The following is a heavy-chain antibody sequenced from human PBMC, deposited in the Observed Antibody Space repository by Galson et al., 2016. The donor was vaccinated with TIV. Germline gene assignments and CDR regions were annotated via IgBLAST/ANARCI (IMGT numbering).Heavy chain of an antibody. Sequence: SLRLSCAASTFNVGDNYMAWVRQAPGKGLEWVSITSSGGATHYSDSVKGRFTMSRDTDKNTVYLQMNSLRPEDTAVYYCVRERRYCGNECYLYYYYGMDVWGQGTTVTVSS. J-gene: IGHJ6*02. D-gene: IGHD2-21*01. CDR1: TFNVGDNY. V-gene: IGHV3-66*02. CDR2: TSSGGAT. CDR3: VRERRYCGNECYLYYYYGMDV.